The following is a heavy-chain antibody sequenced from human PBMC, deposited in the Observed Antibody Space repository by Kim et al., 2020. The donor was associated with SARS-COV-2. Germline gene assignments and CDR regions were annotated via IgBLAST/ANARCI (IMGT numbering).Heavy chain of an antibody. CDR3: TTVRGDVEY. V-gene: IGHV1-2*02. CDR1: GYSLTGHF. J-gene: IGHJ1*01. CDR2: INPINGAT. Sequence: ASVKVSCKASGYSLTGHFIHWVRQAPGQGLEWLGWINPINGATRYPETSQGRVSLTRDTSMSTAYMHLSGLTSDDTAVYYCTTVRGDVEY.